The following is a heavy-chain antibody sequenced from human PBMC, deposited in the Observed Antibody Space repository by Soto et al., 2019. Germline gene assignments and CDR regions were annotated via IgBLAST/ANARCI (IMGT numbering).Heavy chain of an antibody. CDR2: IQSGGNI. D-gene: IGHD2-2*02. V-gene: IGHV3-53*01. CDR3: ARSNTLDY. Sequence: EVQLVESGGGLIQPGGSLRLSCAASGFSVSRNYMSWVRQAPGKGLEWVSVIQSGGNIYYADAVKGRFTTSRDNSKNPRYLQMNILRAEDTAVYYCARSNTLDYWGQGTLVTVSS. CDR1: GFSVSRNY. J-gene: IGHJ4*02.